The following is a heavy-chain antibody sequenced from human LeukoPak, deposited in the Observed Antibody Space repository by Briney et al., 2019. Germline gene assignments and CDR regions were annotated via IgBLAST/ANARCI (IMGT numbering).Heavy chain of an antibody. CDR2: INPGGTT. CDR3: ARAKSTVSTYFGS. CDR1: GGSFSGYY. J-gene: IGHJ4*02. V-gene: IGHV4-34*01. Sequence: PSETLSLTCAVHGGSFSGYYWAWIRQPPGKGLEWIGEINPGGTTNYHPSLKRRVTISADTSKSQFSLELRSVTAADTAVFYCARAKSTVSTYFGSWGQGSLVTVSS. D-gene: IGHD4-17*01.